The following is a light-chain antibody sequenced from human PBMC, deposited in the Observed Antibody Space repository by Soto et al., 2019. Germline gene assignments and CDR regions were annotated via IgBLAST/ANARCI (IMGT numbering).Light chain of an antibody. V-gene: IGKV3-15*01. Sequence: EIVVTQSPATLSVSPGERATLSCRVSQSVNGHLAWYQQRPGQAPRLLIYGTSTRATDVPLRFSGGGSGTEFTITISSLQSEDFAVYFCHQYFDWPRGTFGQGTKLEI. CDR2: GTS. CDR3: HQYFDWPRGT. CDR1: QSVNGH. J-gene: IGKJ1*01.